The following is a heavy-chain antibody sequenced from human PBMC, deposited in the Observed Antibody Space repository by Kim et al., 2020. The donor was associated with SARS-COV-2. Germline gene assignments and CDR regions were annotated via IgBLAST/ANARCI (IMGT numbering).Heavy chain of an antibody. V-gene: IGHV4-30-2*05. Sequence: STHYHPSLKCRVTISVDTSKNHVSLKLSSVTAADTAVYYCAYGSGSYYPYWGQGTLVTVSS. J-gene: IGHJ4*02. CDR3: AYGSGSYYPY. D-gene: IGHD3-10*01. CDR2: ST.